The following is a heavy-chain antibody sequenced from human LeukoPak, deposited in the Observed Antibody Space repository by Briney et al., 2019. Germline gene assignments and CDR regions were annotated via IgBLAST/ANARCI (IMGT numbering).Heavy chain of an antibody. CDR2: IYSGGST. CDR3: ARDRIAVAGTWGYYYGMDV. D-gene: IGHD6-19*01. J-gene: IGHJ6*02. CDR1: GFTVSSNY. Sequence: GGSLRLSCAASGFTVSSNYMSWVRQAPGKGLEWVSVIYSGGSTYYADSVKGRFTISRDNSKNTLYLQMNSLRAEDTAVYYCARDRIAVAGTWGYYYGMDVWGQGTTVTVSS. V-gene: IGHV3-66*01.